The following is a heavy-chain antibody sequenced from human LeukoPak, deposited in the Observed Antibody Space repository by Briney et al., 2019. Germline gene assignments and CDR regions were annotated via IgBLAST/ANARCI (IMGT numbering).Heavy chain of an antibody. CDR1: GFTFTNYG. CDR2: ISYDGSNN. V-gene: IGHV3-30*03. J-gene: IGHJ4*02. D-gene: IGHD5-12*01. CDR3: RTSTGGF. Sequence: PGRSLRHSCAASGFTFTNYGMHWVRQAPGKGLEWVAFISYDGSNNFYEDSVKGRFTISRDNSKNTLYLQMNSLRPEDAAVYYVRTSTGGFWGQGTLVTVSS.